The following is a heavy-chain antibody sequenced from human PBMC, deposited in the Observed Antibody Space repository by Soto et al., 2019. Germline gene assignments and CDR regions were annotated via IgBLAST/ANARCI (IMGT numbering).Heavy chain of an antibody. J-gene: IGHJ4*02. CDR1: GYTFTGHY. V-gene: IGHV1-2*02. CDR2: IGPEGGAT. Sequence: ASVKVSCKASGYTFTGHYIHWVRQAPEQGPEWMGEIGPEGGATRYAQRFQGRVTMTRDMSITTVYMELNNLSPDDTAVYYWGRGRSGQIVVFYWGQGTPVTVSS. D-gene: IGHD1-26*01. CDR3: GRGRSGQIVVFY.